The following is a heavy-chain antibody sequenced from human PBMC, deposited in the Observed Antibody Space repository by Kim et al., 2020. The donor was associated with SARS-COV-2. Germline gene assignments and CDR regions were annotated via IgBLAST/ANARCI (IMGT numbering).Heavy chain of an antibody. V-gene: IGHV4-61*01. CDR1: GGSVSSGSYY. D-gene: IGHD3-22*01. CDR2: IYYSGST. CDR3: ARYSYYYDSSGYMD. Sequence: SETLSLTCTVSGGSVSSGSYYWSWIRQPPGKGLEWIGYIYYSGSTNYNPSLKSRVTISVDTSKNQFSLKLSSVTAADTAVYYCARYSYYYDSSGYMDWGQGTLVTVSS. J-gene: IGHJ4*02.